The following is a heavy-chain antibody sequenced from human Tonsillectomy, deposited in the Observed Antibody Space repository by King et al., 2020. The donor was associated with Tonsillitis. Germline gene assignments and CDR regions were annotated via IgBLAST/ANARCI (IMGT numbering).Heavy chain of an antibody. CDR3: AREDGDADAFDI. D-gene: IGHD5-24*01. CDR1: GFTFSSYE. CDR2: ISSSGRTI. Sequence: DVQLVESGGGLVQPGGSLRLSCAASGFTFSSYEMNWGRQAPGKGLEWVSFISSSGRTIYYGDSVKGRFTISRDNAKNSLYLQMNTLRAEDTAIYYCAREDGDADAFDIWGQGTMVTVSS. V-gene: IGHV3-48*03. J-gene: IGHJ3*02.